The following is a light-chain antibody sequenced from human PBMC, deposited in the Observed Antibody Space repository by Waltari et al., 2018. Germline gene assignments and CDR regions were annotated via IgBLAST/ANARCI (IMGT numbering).Light chain of an antibody. J-gene: IGLJ1*01. V-gene: IGLV2-14*01. CDR2: EVS. Sequence: QSALTQPASVSGSPGQSITISCTGTSSDVGGYNYVSWYQHHPGKAPKPMIYEVSNRPAGCSNRCSGSKSGNTASLTISGLQAEYEADYYCSSYTSSSTPFYVFGTGTKVTVL. CDR1: SSDVGGYNY. CDR3: SSYTSSSTPFYV.